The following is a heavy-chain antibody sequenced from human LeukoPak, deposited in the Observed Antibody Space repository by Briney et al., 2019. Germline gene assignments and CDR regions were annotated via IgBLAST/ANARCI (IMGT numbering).Heavy chain of an antibody. CDR3: ARDARIRRGYNAY. D-gene: IGHD5-18*01. Sequence: GASVKVSCKASGYTFTSYGISWVRQAPGQGLEWMGWINPNSGGTNYAQKFQGWVTMTRDTSTSTAYMELRSLRSDDTAVYYCARDARIRRGYNAYWGQGTLVTVSS. CDR1: GYTFTSYG. V-gene: IGHV1-18*01. J-gene: IGHJ4*02. CDR2: INPNSGGT.